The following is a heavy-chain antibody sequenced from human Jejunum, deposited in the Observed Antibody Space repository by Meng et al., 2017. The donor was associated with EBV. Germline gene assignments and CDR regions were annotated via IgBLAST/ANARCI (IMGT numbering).Heavy chain of an antibody. V-gene: IGHV1-2*06. D-gene: IGHD3-10*01. J-gene: IGHJ5*02. CDR2: INCNNGDT. CDR3: ARIRYGTGTDWFDP. Sequence: QEQVVQSGTEVKKPVASVRVSCKSSGYRFTTYFIHWVRQAPGQGLEWMGRINCNNGDTDYAQKFQDRVTMTRDTSITTAYMDLTGLTSNDTAFYYCARIRYGTGTDWFDPWGQGTLVTVSS. CDR1: GYRFTTYF.